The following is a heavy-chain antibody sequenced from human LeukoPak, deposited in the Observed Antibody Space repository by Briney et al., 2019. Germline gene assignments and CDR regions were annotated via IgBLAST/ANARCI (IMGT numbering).Heavy chain of an antibody. D-gene: IGHD3-22*01. CDR2: IIPILGIA. CDR3: ARVPYYYDSSGYPWGMDV. J-gene: IGHJ6*02. Sequence: GASVKVSCKASGGTFSSYAISWVRQAPGQGLEWMGRIIPILGIANYAQKFQGRVTINADKSTSTAYMEPSSLRSEDTAVYYCARVPYYYDSSGYPWGMDVWGQGTTVTVSS. CDR1: GGTFSSYA. V-gene: IGHV1-69*04.